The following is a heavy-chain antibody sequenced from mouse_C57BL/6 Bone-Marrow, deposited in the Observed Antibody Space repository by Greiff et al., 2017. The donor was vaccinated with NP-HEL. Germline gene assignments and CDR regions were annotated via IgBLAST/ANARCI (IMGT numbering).Heavy chain of an antibody. J-gene: IGHJ1*03. D-gene: IGHD1-1*01. V-gene: IGHV1-69*01. CDR1: GYTFTSYW. CDR3: ARDYGSSYGWYFDV. CDR2: LDPSDSYT. Sequence: QVQLQQPGAELVMPGASVKLSCKASGYTFTSYWMHWVKQRPGQGLEWIGELDPSDSYTNSNQKFKGKSTLTVDKSSSTAYMQLSSLTSEDSAVYYCARDYGSSYGWYFDVWGTGTTVTVSS.